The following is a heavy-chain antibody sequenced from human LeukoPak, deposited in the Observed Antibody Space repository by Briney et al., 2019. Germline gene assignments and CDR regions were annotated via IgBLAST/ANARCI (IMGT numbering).Heavy chain of an antibody. CDR2: ITSSGDGT. Sequence: GASLRLSCTASGFTFSSYAMTWVRQAPGEGLECVSTITSSGDGTYYADSVKGRFTISRDNPKNTLYLQMNSLRAEDTAVYYCAKDYDSSGYDFPFDYWGQRTLVTVSS. CDR3: AKDYDSSGYDFPFDY. D-gene: IGHD3-22*01. CDR1: GFTFSSYA. V-gene: IGHV3-23*01. J-gene: IGHJ4*02.